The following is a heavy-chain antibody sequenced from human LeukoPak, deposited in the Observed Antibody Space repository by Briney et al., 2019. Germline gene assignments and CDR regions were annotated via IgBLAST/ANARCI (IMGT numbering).Heavy chain of an antibody. CDR2: IYHSGST. CDR1: GYSISRGYY. V-gene: IGHV4-38-2*02. J-gene: IGHJ4*02. CDR3: ARDAVLMATTLFDY. Sequence: PLETLSLTCTVYGYSISRGYYWGWIRQPPGKGLEWIGSIYHSGSTYYNPSLKSRVTISVDTSKNQFSLKLSSVTAADTAVYYCARDAVLMATTLFDYWGQGTLVTVSS. D-gene: IGHD5-12*01.